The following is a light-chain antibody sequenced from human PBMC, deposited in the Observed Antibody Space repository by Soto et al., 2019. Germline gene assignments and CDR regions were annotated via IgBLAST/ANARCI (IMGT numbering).Light chain of an antibody. V-gene: IGKV1-9*01. Sequence: DIQLTQSPSFLSASVGDRVTITCRASQGISSFLAWYQQKPGKAPNLLIYTASTLQSGVPSRFSGIGSGTEFTLTISSLQSEDFATYSCQQLHTYPYTFGQGTKLEIK. CDR3: QQLHTYPYT. J-gene: IGKJ2*01. CDR1: QGISSF. CDR2: TAS.